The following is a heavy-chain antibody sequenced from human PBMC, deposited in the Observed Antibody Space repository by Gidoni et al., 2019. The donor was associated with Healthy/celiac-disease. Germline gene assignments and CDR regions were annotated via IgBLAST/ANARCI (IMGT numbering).Heavy chain of an antibody. J-gene: IGHJ2*01. CDR2: ISWNSGSI. Sequence: EVQLVESGGGLVQPGWSLRLSCSASGFTFDAYAMHWVRQAPGKSLEWVSGISWNSGSIGYADSVKGRFTISRDNAKNSLYLQMNSLRAEDTALYYCAKYSDYSNYGSYWYFDLWGRGTLVTVSS. CDR3: AKYSDYSNYGSYWYFDL. V-gene: IGHV3-9*01. D-gene: IGHD4-4*01. CDR1: GFTFDAYA.